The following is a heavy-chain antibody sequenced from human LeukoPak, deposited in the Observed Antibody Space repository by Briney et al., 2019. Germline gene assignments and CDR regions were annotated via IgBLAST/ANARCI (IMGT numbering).Heavy chain of an antibody. V-gene: IGHV3-9*01. CDR1: GSTFDDYA. J-gene: IGHJ4*02. D-gene: IGHD3-22*01. CDR3: AKDNDYDRTYFDY. CDR2: ISWNSGSI. Sequence: SLRLSCAASGSTFDDYAMHWVRQAPGKGLEWVSGISWNSGSIGYADSVKGRFTISRDNAKNSLYLQMNSLRAEDTALYYCAKDNDYDRTYFDYWGQGTLVTVSS.